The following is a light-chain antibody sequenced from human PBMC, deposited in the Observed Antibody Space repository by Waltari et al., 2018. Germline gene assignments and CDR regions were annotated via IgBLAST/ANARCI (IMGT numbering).Light chain of an antibody. J-gene: IGKJ5*01. CDR3: QQRSNWPPIT. Sequence: EIVLTQSPVTLSLAPGERATLSCWASQSVGSPLAWYQQNPGQAPRLLMYDASNRATGVPARFNGSGSGTDFTLTIISLQSEDSAVYYCQQRSNWPPITFGQGTRLEIK. CDR1: QSVGSP. V-gene: IGKV3-11*01. CDR2: DAS.